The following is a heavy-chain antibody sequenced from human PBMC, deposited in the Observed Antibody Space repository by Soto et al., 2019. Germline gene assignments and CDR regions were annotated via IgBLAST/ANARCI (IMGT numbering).Heavy chain of an antibody. CDR3: AGGATVTQFDY. V-gene: IGHV4-61*01. CDR1: GVSVSSGSSY. D-gene: IGHD4-17*01. Sequence: PSETLSLTCTVSGVSVSSGSSYWAWIRQPPGKGLEWIGFGSYSGATNYKPSLKSRVTISVDTSRSQISLKVSSLTAADTAVYYCAGGATVTQFDYWGRGTLVTVSS. CDR2: GSYSGAT. J-gene: IGHJ4*02.